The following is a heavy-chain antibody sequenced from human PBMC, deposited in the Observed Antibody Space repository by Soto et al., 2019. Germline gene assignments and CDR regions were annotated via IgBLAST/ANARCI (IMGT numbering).Heavy chain of an antibody. V-gene: IGHV3-23*01. J-gene: IGHJ4*02. CDR3: AIYSYDSIWRSYRYVQH. Sequence: PGGSLRLSCSSSGFSFSDYAMTWVRQAPGKGLEWVSVVLRTGNITYYADSVKGRFTISRDNSNNMVYMQMSSLRAEDTAVYYCAIYSYDSIWRSYRYVQHWGQGTLVTVSS. CDR2: VLRTGNIT. CDR1: GFSFSDYA. D-gene: IGHD3-16*02.